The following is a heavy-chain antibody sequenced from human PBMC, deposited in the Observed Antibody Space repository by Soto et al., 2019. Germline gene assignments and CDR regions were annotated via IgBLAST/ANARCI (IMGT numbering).Heavy chain of an antibody. CDR2: ITWNGATT. Sequence: EVQLVESGGGVVRPGGSLRLSCAASGFTFDDHGMTWVRQAPGKGLEWVSGITWNGATTGYADSVKGRFTISRDNAKNSLYLQMNSLRVEDTAVYYCARDGGVVVAVDACDVWGQGTMVTVSS. D-gene: IGHD6-19*01. CDR3: ARDGGVVVAVDACDV. CDR1: GFTFDDHG. V-gene: IGHV3-20*04. J-gene: IGHJ3*01.